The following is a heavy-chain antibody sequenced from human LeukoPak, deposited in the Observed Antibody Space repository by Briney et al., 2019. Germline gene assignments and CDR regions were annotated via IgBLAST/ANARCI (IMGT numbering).Heavy chain of an antibody. CDR2: INHSGST. CDR3: ARTLPWTVVVVAATPYNWYDS. CDR1: GGSFSGYY. Sequence: PSETLSLTCAVYGGSFSGYYWSWIRQTPGKGLEWVGEINHSGSTNYNASLKSRDTISVGTSKNQFFLKLSSATAADTAVYYCARTLPWTVVVVAATPYNWYDSWSQGTLVTVSS. V-gene: IGHV4-34*01. D-gene: IGHD2-15*01. J-gene: IGHJ5*01.